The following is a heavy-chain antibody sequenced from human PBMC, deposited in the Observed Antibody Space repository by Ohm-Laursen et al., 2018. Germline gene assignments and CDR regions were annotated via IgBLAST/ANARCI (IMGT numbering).Heavy chain of an antibody. D-gene: IGHD6-19*01. CDR1: GFTFSSYS. Sequence: GPLRLSCAASGFTFSSYSMNWVRQAPGKGLEWVSSISSSSSYIYYADSVKGRFTISRDNAKNSLYLQMNSLRAEDTAVYYCARASSSIAVAGLDYWGQGTLVTVSS. V-gene: IGHV3-21*01. J-gene: IGHJ4*02. CDR2: ISSSSSYI. CDR3: ARASSSIAVAGLDY.